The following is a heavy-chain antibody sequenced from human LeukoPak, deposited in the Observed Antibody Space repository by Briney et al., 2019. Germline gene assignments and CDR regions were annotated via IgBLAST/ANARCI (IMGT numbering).Heavy chain of an antibody. CDR2: MNPNSGNT. J-gene: IGHJ5*02. D-gene: IGHD3-10*01. V-gene: IGHV1-8*01. CDR3: GRLFVQEPSGWFDP. CDR1: GYTFSSYE. Sequence: ASVKVSCKTSGYTFSSYEINWVRQPPGQGLEWMGWMNPNSGNTAYAQKFQGRVTMTRDVSIRTAYMELSSLRPEDTAVYYCGRLFVQEPSGWFDPWGQGTLVTVS.